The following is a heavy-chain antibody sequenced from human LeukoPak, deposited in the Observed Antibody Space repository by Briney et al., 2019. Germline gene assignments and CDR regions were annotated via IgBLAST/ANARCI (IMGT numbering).Heavy chain of an antibody. D-gene: IGHD5/OR15-5a*01. CDR2: IYTSGST. CDR3: ATLVSTRYYFDY. V-gene: IGHV4-61*02. J-gene: IGHJ4*02. Sequence: SQTLSLTCTVSGGSISSGSYYWNWIRQPAGKGLEWIGRIYTSGSTNYNPSLKSRVTISVDTSKNQFSLRLTSVTAADTAVYFCATLVSTRYYFDYWGQGTLVTVSS. CDR1: GGSISSGSYY.